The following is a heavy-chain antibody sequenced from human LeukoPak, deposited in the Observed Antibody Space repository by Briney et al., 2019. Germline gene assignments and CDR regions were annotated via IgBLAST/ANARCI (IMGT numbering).Heavy chain of an antibody. V-gene: IGHV4-4*07. J-gene: IGHJ5*02. CDR1: GGSVSSYY. D-gene: IGHD2-15*01. CDR3: ARGRGTLGYCSGGSCYSGGNWFDP. Sequence: PSETLSLTCTVSGGSVSSYYWSWIRQPAGKGLEWIGRIYTSGSTNYNPSLKSRVTMSVDTSKNQFSLKLSSVTAADTAVYYCARGRGTLGYCSGGSCYSGGNWFDPWGQGTLVTVSS. CDR2: IYTSGST.